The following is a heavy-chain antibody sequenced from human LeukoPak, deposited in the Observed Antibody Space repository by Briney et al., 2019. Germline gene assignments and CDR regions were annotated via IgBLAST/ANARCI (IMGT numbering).Heavy chain of an antibody. V-gene: IGHV4-61*02. CDR2: IYTSGST. D-gene: IGHD6-19*01. Sequence: SETLSLTCTVSGGSISSGSYYWSWIRQPAGKGLEWIGRIYTSGSTNYNPSLKSRVTISVDTSKNQFSLKLSSVTAADTAVYYCAREKGVAGAPDYFDYWGQGTLVTVSS. CDR1: GGSISSGSYY. CDR3: AREKGVAGAPDYFDY. J-gene: IGHJ4*02.